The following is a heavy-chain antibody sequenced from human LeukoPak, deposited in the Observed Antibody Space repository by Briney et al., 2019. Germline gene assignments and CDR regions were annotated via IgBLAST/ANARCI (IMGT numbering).Heavy chain of an antibody. CDR1: GFTFRNYW. D-gene: IGHD2-15*01. V-gene: IGHV3-7*01. Sequence: GGSLRLSCAASGFTFRNYWMSWVRQAPGKGLGWVANIKEDGSEKYYVDSVKGRFTISRDNAKNSVYLQMNSLRAEDTAVYYCAREGDYYCSGGSCYDYWGQGTLVTVSS. CDR3: AREGDYYCSGGSCYDY. CDR2: IKEDGSEK. J-gene: IGHJ4*02.